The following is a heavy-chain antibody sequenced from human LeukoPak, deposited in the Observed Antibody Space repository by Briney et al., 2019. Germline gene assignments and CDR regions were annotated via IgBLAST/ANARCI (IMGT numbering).Heavy chain of an antibody. D-gene: IGHD3-22*01. CDR2: INPSGGST. CDR1: GYTFTSYY. V-gene: IGHV1-46*01. J-gene: IGHJ4*02. CDR3: ARDYYDSSGYYFPDY. Sequence: ASVKVSCKASGYTFTSYYMHWVRQAPGQGLEWMGIINPSGGSTSYAQKFQGRVTMTRDTSTSTVYVELSSLRSEDTAVYYCARDYYDSSGYYFPDYWGQGTLVTVSS.